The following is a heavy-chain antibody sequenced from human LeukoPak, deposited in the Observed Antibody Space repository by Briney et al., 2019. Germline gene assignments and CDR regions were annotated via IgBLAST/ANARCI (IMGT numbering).Heavy chain of an antibody. CDR3: AKLGRVVVAASSEIDS. V-gene: IGHV3-23*01. J-gene: IGHJ4*02. CDR1: GFTFSSYA. D-gene: IGHD2-15*01. Sequence: QPGGSLRLSCSASGFTFSSYAMSWVRQAPGKGLEWVSAISGSGGSTYYADAVKGRFTISRDNSKNTLSLQMNSLRAEDTAVYYCAKLGRVVVAASSEIDSWGQGTLVTVSS. CDR2: ISGSGGST.